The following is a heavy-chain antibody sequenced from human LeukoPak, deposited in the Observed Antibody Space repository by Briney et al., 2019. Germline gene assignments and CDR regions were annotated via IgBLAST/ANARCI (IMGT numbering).Heavy chain of an antibody. CDR3: ARGRYSYGSGKYYFDY. CDR1: GYTFTSYG. Sequence: ASVKVSCKASGYTFTSYGISWVRQAPGQGLEWMGWISAYNGNTNYAQKLQGGVTMTTDTSTSTAYMELRSLRSDDTAVYYCARGRYSYGSGKYYFDYWGQGTLVTVSP. D-gene: IGHD5-18*01. V-gene: IGHV1-18*01. CDR2: ISAYNGNT. J-gene: IGHJ4*02.